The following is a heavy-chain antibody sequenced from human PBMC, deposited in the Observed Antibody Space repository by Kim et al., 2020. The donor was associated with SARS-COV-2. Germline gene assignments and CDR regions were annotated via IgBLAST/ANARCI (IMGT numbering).Heavy chain of an antibody. CDR1: GFTFSSYG. V-gene: IGHV3-33*05. D-gene: IGHD4-17*01. Sequence: GGSLRLSCAASGFTFSSYGMHWVRQAPGKGLEWVAVISYDGSNKYYADSVKGRFTISRDNSKNTLYLQINSLRAEDTAVYYCAGTQGTTVTTFYYYGMDVWGQGTTVTVSS. J-gene: IGHJ6*02. CDR2: ISYDGSNK. CDR3: AGTQGTTVTTFYYYGMDV.